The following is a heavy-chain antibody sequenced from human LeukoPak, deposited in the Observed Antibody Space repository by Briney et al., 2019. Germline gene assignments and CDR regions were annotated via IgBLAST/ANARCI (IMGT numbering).Heavy chain of an antibody. J-gene: IGHJ6*03. CDR2: INHSGST. Sequence: PSETLSLTCAVYGESFSGYYWSWIRQPPGKGLEWIGEINHSGSTNYNPSLKSRVTISVDTSKNQFSLKLSSVTAADTAVYHCARGWKYYYYMDVWGKGTTVTVSS. V-gene: IGHV4-34*01. CDR3: ARGWKYYYYMDV. CDR1: GESFSGYY. D-gene: IGHD1-1*01.